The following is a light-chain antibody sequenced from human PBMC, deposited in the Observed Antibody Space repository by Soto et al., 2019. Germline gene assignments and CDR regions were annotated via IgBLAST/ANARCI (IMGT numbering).Light chain of an antibody. Sequence: QSALTQPASVSGSPGQSITISCTGTSSDVGGYNYVSWYQQHPGKAPKLMIYDVSNRPSGVSNRFSGSKSGNRASLTISGLQAEDEADYYCCSYAGSYSFDVIFGGGTKLTVL. CDR1: SSDVGGYNY. CDR2: DVS. V-gene: IGLV2-14*01. CDR3: CSYAGSYSFDVI. J-gene: IGLJ2*01.